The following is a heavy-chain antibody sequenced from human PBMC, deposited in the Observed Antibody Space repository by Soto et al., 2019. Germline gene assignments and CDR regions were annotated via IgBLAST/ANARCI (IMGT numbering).Heavy chain of an antibody. CDR1: GFTFSNYW. CDR3: ASGLIAVAGTRTY. D-gene: IGHD6-19*01. J-gene: IGHJ4*02. Sequence: PGGSLRLSCVGSGFTFSNYWMHWVRQAPGKGLEWVSRVKSDGGSTSYADSVKGRFTISRDNAKNTLYLQMNSLRADDTAVYYCASGLIAVAGTRTYWGPGTLVTVSS. V-gene: IGHV3-74*01. CDR2: VKSDGGST.